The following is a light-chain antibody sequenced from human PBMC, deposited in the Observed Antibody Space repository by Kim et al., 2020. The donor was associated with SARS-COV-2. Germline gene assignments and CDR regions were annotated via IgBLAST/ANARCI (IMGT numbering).Light chain of an antibody. V-gene: IGKV3-11*01. J-gene: IGKJ5*01. CDR1: HNINTY. CDR2: YAS. CDR3: QQRSDWPIT. Sequence: LSPVERTTRSCRASHNINTYLAWYQQKPGQAPRLLIYYASNRATGIPARFSGSGSGTDFTLTISSLEPEDFAVYYCQQRSDWPITFGQGTRLEIK.